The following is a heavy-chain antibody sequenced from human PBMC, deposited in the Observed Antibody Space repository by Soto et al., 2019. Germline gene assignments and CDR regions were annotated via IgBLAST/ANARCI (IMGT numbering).Heavy chain of an antibody. D-gene: IGHD3-22*01. J-gene: IGHJ4*02. CDR3: AKEGYYDSSGPYY. V-gene: IGHV3-23*01. CDR1: GFTFSSYA. CDR2: ISGSGGST. Sequence: GSLRLACAASGFTFSSYAMSWVLQAPWKGLEWVSAISGSGGSTYYADSVKGRFTISRDNSKNTLYLQMNSLRAEDTAVYYCAKEGYYDSSGPYYWGQGTLVTVSS.